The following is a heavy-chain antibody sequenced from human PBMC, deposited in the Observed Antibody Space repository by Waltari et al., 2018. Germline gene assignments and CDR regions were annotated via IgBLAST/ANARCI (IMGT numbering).Heavy chain of an antibody. CDR3: ARVESSVPETYYGSGAYFDY. Sequence: QVQLVESGGGVVQPGRSLRLSCAASGFTFSSYGMHWVRQAPGKGLEWVAVISYDGSNKYYADSVKGRFTSSRDNSKNTLYLQMNSLRAEDTAVYYCARVESSVPETYYGSGAYFDYWGQGTLVTVSS. CDR1: GFTFSSYG. D-gene: IGHD3-10*01. V-gene: IGHV3-30*03. CDR2: ISYDGSNK. J-gene: IGHJ4*02.